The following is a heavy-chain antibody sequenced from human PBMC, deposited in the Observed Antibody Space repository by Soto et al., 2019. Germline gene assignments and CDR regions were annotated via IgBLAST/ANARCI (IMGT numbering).Heavy chain of an antibody. CDR3: ARERKVYATLVPYMDV. V-gene: IGHV1-18*04. CDR1: GYTFTSYG. Sequence: GASVKVSCKASGYTFTSYGISWVRQAPGQGLEWMGWISAYNGNTNYAQKLQGRVTMTTDTSTSTAYMELRSLRSDDTAVYYCARERKVYATLVPYMDVWGQGTTVTVSS. D-gene: IGHD2-8*01. J-gene: IGHJ6*02. CDR2: ISAYNGNT.